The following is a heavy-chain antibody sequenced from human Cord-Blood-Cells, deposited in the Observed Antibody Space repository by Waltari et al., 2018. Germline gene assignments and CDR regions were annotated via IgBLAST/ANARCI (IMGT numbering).Heavy chain of an antibody. D-gene: IGHD3-3*02. CDR2: MNPNSGNT. CDR3: ASASIVSWGGEEAFDI. V-gene: IGHV1-8*03. Sequence: QVQLVQSGAEVKKPGASVKVSCKASGYTFTSYDINWVRQATGQGLEWMGWMNPNSGNTGYAQKFQGKGTITRNTSISTAYLELRSLRSEDTAVYYCASASIVSWGGEEAFDIWGQGTMVTVSS. J-gene: IGHJ3*02. CDR1: GYTFTSYD.